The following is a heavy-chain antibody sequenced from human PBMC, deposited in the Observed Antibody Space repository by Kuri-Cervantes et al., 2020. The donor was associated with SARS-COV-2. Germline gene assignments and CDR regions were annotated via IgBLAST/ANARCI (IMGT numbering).Heavy chain of an antibody. CDR3: ATGVTIFGVAPGSY. CDR2: INTYNGNT. Sequence: ASVKVSCKASGYTFTNYGLSWVRQAPGRGLEWVASINTYNGNTNYAQKLQGRVTMTTDTSTSTAYMELRSLRSDDTAVYYCATGVTIFGVAPGSYWGQGTLVTVSS. V-gene: IGHV1-18*01. J-gene: IGHJ4*02. D-gene: IGHD3-3*01. CDR1: GYTFTNYG.